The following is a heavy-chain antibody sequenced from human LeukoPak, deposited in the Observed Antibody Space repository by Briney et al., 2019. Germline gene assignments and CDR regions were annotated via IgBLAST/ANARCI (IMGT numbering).Heavy chain of an antibody. Sequence: SETLSLTCAVYGGSFSGYYWSWIRQPPGKGLEWIGEINHSGSTNYNPSLKSRVTISVDTSRNQFSLKLSSVTAADTAVYYCARGLLDSYYYDSSGYYPLDYWGQGTLVTVSS. CDR2: INHSGST. J-gene: IGHJ4*02. D-gene: IGHD3-22*01. V-gene: IGHV4-34*01. CDR1: GGSFSGYY. CDR3: ARGLLDSYYYDSSGYYPLDY.